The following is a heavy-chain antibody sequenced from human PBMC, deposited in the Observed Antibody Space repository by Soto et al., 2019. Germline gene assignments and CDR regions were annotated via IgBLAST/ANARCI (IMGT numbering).Heavy chain of an antibody. J-gene: IGHJ4*02. Sequence: LALACGVCGLSMQTSYFGCCIRHPPGKGLEWMGLISHSGRAMSHPSFASRATISLDTPNNAFSLTLKSVTAADTAVYYCASGRRFRLVGVALDFWGQGTLVTVSS. V-gene: IGHV4-38-2*01. CDR2: ISHSGRA. D-gene: IGHD3-10*01. CDR1: GLSMQTSYF. CDR3: ASGRRFRLVGVALDF.